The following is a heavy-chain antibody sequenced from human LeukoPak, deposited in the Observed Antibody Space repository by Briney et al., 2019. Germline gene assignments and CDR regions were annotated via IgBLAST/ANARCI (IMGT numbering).Heavy chain of an antibody. Sequence: PSETLSLTCTVSGGSISSYYWSWIRQPPGKGLEWIGYIYYSGSTNYNPSLKSRVTISVDTSKNQFSLKLSSVTAADTAVYYCARHPVYTHFGVVEVLGMDVWGQGTTVTVSS. CDR3: ARHPVYTHFGVVEVLGMDV. J-gene: IGHJ6*02. CDR2: IYYSGST. V-gene: IGHV4-59*08. D-gene: IGHD3-3*01. CDR1: GGSISSYY.